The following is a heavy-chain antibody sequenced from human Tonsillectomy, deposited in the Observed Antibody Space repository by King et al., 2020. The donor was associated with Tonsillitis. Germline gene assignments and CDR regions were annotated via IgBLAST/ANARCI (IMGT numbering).Heavy chain of an antibody. CDR2: ISSSSNYI. J-gene: IGHJ4*02. CDR1: GFTFNTFI. CDR3: ARGFFDF. V-gene: IGHV3-21*01. Sequence: VQLVESGRGLVKPGGSLRLSCAASGFTFNTFIMNWVRQAPGKGLEWVSSISSSSNYIYYADSMKGRFTTSRDNAKNSLYLQMNSLRAEDTAVYYCARGFFDFWGQGSLVTVSS.